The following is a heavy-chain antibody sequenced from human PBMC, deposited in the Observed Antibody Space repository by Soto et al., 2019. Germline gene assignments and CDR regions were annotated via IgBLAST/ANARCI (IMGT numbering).Heavy chain of an antibody. CDR3: ARLGGEYSRNWYWFAS. J-gene: IGHJ5*01. Sequence: QVQLVESGGGLVKPGGSLRLSCAASGFAFSEYYMSWIRQAPGKGLQWVSYISSRGTLSDYADSVKGRFTISRDNAQKSVYLEIDSLRDEDTAVYYCARLGGEYSRNWYWFASWGQGTQVTVSS. CDR1: GFAFSEYY. CDR2: ISSRGTLS. D-gene: IGHD1-26*01. V-gene: IGHV3-11*01.